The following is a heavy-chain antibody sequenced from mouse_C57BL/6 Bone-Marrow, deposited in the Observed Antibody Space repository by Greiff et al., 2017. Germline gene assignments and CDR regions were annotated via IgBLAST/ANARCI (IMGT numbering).Heavy chain of an antibody. D-gene: IGHD2-12*01. V-gene: IGHV1-76*01. CDR2: IYPGSGNT. J-gene: IGHJ4*01. Sequence: QVQLKQSGAELVRPGASVKLSCKASGYTFTDYYINWVKQRPGQGLEWIARIYPGSGNTYYNEKFKGKATLTAEKSSSTAYMQLSSLTSEDSAVYFCARSYSVLGMDYWGQGTSVTVSS. CDR1: GYTFTDYY. CDR3: ARSYSVLGMDY.